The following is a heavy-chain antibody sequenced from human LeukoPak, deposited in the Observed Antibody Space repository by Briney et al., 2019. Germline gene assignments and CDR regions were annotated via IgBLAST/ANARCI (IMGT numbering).Heavy chain of an antibody. Sequence: GGSLRLSCIASGFTLGDSAMSWFRQAPGKGLEWVSSISGGAASTDYVDSVKGRFTISRDNSKNTLYLQMNSLRAEDTAVYYCAKYGIEVAGKALPDWWGQGTLVTVSS. V-gene: IGHV3-23*01. CDR2: ISGGAAST. J-gene: IGHJ4*02. CDR3: AKYGIEVAGKALPDW. CDR1: GFTLGDSA. D-gene: IGHD6-19*01.